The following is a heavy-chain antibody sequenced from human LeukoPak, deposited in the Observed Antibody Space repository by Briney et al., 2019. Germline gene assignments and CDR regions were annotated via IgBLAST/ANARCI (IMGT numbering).Heavy chain of an antibody. Sequence: SETLSLTCTVSGGSISSYYWSWIRQPPGKGLEWIGYIYYSGSTNYNPSLKSRVTISVDKSKNQFSLKLSSVTAADTAVYYCARGEVTTSDYWGQGTLVTVSS. CDR1: GGSISSYY. CDR3: ARGEVTTSDY. D-gene: IGHD4-17*01. J-gene: IGHJ4*02. V-gene: IGHV4-59*12. CDR2: IYYSGST.